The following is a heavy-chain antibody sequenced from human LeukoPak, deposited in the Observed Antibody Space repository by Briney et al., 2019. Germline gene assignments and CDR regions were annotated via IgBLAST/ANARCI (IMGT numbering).Heavy chain of an antibody. CDR1: GYTLTELS. D-gene: IGHD3-10*01. V-gene: IGHV1-24*01. CDR3: ATGSLEPRQTKVITQSVYYYYYYGMDV. J-gene: IGHJ6*02. Sequence: ASVKVSCKVSGYTLTELSMHWVRQAPGKGLEWMGGFDPEDGETIYAQKFLGRVTMTEDTSTDTAYMELSSLRSEDTAVYYCATGSLEPRQTKVITQSVYYYYYYGMDVWGQGTTVTVSS. CDR2: FDPEDGET.